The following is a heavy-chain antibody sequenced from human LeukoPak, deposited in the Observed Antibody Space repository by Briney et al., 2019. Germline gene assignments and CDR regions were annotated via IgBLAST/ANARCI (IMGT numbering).Heavy chain of an antibody. V-gene: IGHV1-2*02. CDR1: GYTFTGYY. CDR3: ARDYSYYDSSGYYLDAFDI. Sequence: GASVKVSCKASGYTFTGYYMHWVRQAPGQGLEWMGWINPNSGGTNYAQKFQGRVTMTRDTSISTAYMELSRLRSDDTAVYYCARDYSYYDSSGYYLDAFDIWGQGTMVTVSS. J-gene: IGHJ3*02. D-gene: IGHD3-22*01. CDR2: INPNSGGT.